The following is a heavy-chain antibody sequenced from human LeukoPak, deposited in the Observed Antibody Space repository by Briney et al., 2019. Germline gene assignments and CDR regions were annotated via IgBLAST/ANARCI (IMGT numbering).Heavy chain of an antibody. V-gene: IGHV3-33*01. CDR2: IWYDGTNK. CDR3: VRGLDAFDI. Sequence: PGGSLRLSCAASGFTFSSYGTHWVRQAPGMGLEWVAIIWYDGTNKYYADSVKGRFTISRDNSKNTLYLQMNSLRAEDTAVYYCVRGLDAFDIRGQGTMVTVSS. CDR1: GFTFSSYG. J-gene: IGHJ3*02. D-gene: IGHD3/OR15-3a*01.